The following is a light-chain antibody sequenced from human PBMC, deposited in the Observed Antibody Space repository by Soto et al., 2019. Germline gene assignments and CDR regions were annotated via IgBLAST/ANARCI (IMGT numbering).Light chain of an antibody. CDR2: DVT. CDR3: CSYAGSYTYV. Sequence: QSALTQPRSVSGSPGQSVTISCTGTSSDVGGNNYVSWYQHHPGKAPKLMIYDVTKRPSGVPDRFSGSKSGNTASLTISGRQAEDEADYYCCSYAGSYTYVFGTGTKLTVL. CDR1: SSDVGGNNY. J-gene: IGLJ1*01. V-gene: IGLV2-11*01.